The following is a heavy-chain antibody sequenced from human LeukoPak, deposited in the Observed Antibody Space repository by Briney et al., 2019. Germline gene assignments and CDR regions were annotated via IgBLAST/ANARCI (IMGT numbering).Heavy chain of an antibody. Sequence: SETLSLTCSVSGGSISSSSYYWGWIRQTPGKGLEWIGSIYYSGSTYYNPSLKSRVTISVDTSKNQFSLKLSSVTAADTAVYYCARLHYVSRDNWFDPWGQGTLVTVSS. CDR1: GGSISSSSYY. J-gene: IGHJ5*02. CDR3: ARLHYVSRDNWFDP. V-gene: IGHV4-39*01. CDR2: IYYSGST. D-gene: IGHD3-22*01.